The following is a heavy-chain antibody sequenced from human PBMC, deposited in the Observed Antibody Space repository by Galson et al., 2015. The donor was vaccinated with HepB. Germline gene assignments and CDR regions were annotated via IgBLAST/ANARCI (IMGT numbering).Heavy chain of an antibody. CDR1: GYSFTSYW. CDR2: IYPGDSDT. Sequence: QSGAEVKKPEESLKISCKGSGYSFTSYWIGWVRQMPGKGLEWMGIIYPGDSDTRYSPSFQGQVTISADKSISTAYLQWSSLKASDTAMYYCARRGEYCSSTSCYENWFDPWGQGTLATVSS. J-gene: IGHJ5*02. V-gene: IGHV5-51*03. D-gene: IGHD2-2*01. CDR3: ARRGEYCSSTSCYENWFDP.